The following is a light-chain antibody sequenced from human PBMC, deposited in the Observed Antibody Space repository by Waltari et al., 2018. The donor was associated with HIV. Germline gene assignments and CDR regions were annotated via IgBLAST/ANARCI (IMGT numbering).Light chain of an antibody. V-gene: IGLV3-25*03. CDR2: NDS. Sequence: SYELTQPPSVSVSPGQTARLTCSGDALPKQYDHWYQQTPAQAPVLVIYNDSERPSGIPGRFSGSSSGTTVTLTISGVQAEDEADYYCQSADSSGTYQVFGGGTKLTVL. CDR3: QSADSSGTYQV. CDR1: ALPKQY. J-gene: IGLJ2*01.